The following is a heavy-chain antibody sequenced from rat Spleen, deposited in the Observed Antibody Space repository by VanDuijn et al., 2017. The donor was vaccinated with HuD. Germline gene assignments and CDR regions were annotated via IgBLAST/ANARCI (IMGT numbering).Heavy chain of an antibody. D-gene: IGHD1-11*01. CDR2: ISTGGGNT. Sequence: EVQLVESGGGLVQPGRSLKLSCAASGFTFSNYGMAWVRQTPTKGLEWVASISTGGGNTYYRDSVKGRFTISRDSAESTLYLQMDSLRAEDTATYYCTTGRLTTEGPGTDWGQGVMVTVSS. CDR3: TTGRLTTEGPGTD. CDR1: GFTFSNYG. J-gene: IGHJ2*01. V-gene: IGHV5S13*01.